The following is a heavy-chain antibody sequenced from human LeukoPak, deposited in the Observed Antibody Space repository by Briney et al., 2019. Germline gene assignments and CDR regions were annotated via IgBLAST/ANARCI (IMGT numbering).Heavy chain of an antibody. D-gene: IGHD6-13*01. Sequence: GGSLRLSCEAFGFTFGNFARMWVRQAPGTGLRWVSTIIGYGATFCAGSAWGRFTIFRDTSINTLFLHMNSLGAENTAEYYGAKGAAAGKVYWFDPWGQGTLVTVSS. V-gene: IGHV3-23*01. CDR3: AKGAAAGKVYWFDP. J-gene: IGHJ5*02. CDR2: IIGYGAT. CDR1: GFTFGNFA.